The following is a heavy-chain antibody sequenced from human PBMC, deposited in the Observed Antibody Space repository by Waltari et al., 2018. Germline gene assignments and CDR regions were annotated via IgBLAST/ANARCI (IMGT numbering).Heavy chain of an antibody. J-gene: IGHJ4*02. CDR1: GFTFSNSW. CDR3: SLSLNS. CDR2: IKPDGSES. V-gene: IGHV3-7*01. Sequence: EVQLVESGGGLVQPGGSLRLSCAASGFTFSNSWMDWVRQAPGKGLDWVANIKPDGSESHYVDSVQGRFTVSRDNTQNVLYLQMNTLRVDDTAVYYCSLSLNSWGQGTLVTVSP.